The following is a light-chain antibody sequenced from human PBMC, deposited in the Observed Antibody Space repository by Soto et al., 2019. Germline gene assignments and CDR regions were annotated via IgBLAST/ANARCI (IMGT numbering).Light chain of an antibody. J-gene: IGKJ4*01. Sequence: ESVLTQSPATLSLSPGERATLSCRASQTVNNFLAWYQQKPGQVPRLLVYDAVRRATGIPDRFSGSVSGTEFTLTISSLEPEDFAVDYCQQRSGRLTFGGGTKVEL. V-gene: IGKV3-11*01. CDR2: DAV. CDR1: QTVNNF. CDR3: QQRSGRLT.